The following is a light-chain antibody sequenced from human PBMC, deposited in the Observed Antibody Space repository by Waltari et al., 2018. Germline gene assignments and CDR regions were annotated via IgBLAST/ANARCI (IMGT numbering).Light chain of an antibody. J-gene: IGKJ2*03. CDR2: DAS. CDR3: QQESNWSYS. V-gene: IGKV3D-15*01. Sequence: EIVMTQSPATLSLSPGERATLSCRASQSVSSRLAWYQQKPGQAPRLLIYDASSRATGIPERFSGSGSGTEFTLTISSLEPEDVAVYFCQQESNWSYSFGQGTKVEIK. CDR1: QSVSSR.